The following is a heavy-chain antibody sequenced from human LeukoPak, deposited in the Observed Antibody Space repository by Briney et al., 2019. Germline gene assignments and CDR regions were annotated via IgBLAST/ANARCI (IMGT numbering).Heavy chain of an antibody. CDR1: GFTVSSNY. D-gene: IGHD1-20*01. CDR3: ARDKKGQYNWNYIDY. Sequence: PGGSLRLSCAASGFTVSSNYMSWVRQAPGKELEWVSVIYSGGSTYYADSVKGRFTISRDNSKNTLYLQMNSLRAEDTAVYYCARDKKGQYNWNYIDYWGQGTLVTVSS. V-gene: IGHV3-66*02. CDR2: IYSGGST. J-gene: IGHJ4*02.